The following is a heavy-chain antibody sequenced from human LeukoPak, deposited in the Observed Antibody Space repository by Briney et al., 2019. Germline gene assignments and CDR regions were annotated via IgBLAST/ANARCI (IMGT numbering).Heavy chain of an antibody. D-gene: IGHD2-21*01. V-gene: IGHV3-23*01. CDR1: GFTFSSYA. CDR2: VTAGADKT. J-gene: IGHJ3*01. Sequence: PGGSLRLSCAASGFTFSSYAMSWVRQAPGKGLEWVSAVTAGADKTWSADSVRGRFTISRDNSKNTLYLQMNNLRPEDTAVYYCAKDRRFPDDVLAVWGQGTLVTVSS. CDR3: AKDRRFPDDVLAV.